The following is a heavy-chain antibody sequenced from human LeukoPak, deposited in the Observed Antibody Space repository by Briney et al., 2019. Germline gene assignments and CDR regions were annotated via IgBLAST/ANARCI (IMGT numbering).Heavy chain of an antibody. Sequence: SETLSLTCTVSGGSISNYYWWGWIRQPPGKGLEWIGHISYSGSTNYNPSLKSRVTISVDTSKNQFSLKLSSVTAADTALYYCGRDSGYSYGYGVDYWGQGTLVTVSS. CDR2: ISYSGST. CDR1: GGSISNYY. D-gene: IGHD5-18*01. J-gene: IGHJ4*02. CDR3: GRDSGYSYGYGVDY. V-gene: IGHV4-59*01.